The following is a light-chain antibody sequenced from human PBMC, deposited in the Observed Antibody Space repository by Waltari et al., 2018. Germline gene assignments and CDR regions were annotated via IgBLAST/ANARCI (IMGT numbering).Light chain of an antibody. Sequence: EIVLTQSPDTLSLSPGDRAALSCRASQSLSSSYLAWYQQKPGQAPRLLIYGASSRAPGIPDRFSGSGSETDFTLTISRLEPEDFAVYYCQKYDSTPYTFGQGTKLEIK. V-gene: IGKV3-20*01. CDR1: QSLSSSY. CDR2: GAS. J-gene: IGKJ2*01. CDR3: QKYDSTPYT.